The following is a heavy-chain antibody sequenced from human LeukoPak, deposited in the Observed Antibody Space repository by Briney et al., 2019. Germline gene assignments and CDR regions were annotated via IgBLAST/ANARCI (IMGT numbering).Heavy chain of an antibody. V-gene: IGHV1-69*13. D-gene: IGHD2-2*01. J-gene: IGHJ4*02. CDR2: IIPIFGTA. CDR3: ARVSGRYCSSTSCPIDY. CDR1: GYTFTSYA. Sequence: ASVKVSCKASGYTFTSYAISWVRQAPGQGLEWMRGIIPIFGTANYAQKFQGRVTITADESTSTAYMELSSLRSEDTAVYYCARVSGRYCSSTSCPIDYWGQGTLVTVSS.